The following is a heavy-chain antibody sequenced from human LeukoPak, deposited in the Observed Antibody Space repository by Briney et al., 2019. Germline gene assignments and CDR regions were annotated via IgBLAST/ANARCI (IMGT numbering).Heavy chain of an antibody. J-gene: IGHJ3*02. CDR2: IKQDGSEK. V-gene: IGHV3-7*03. Sequence: PGGSLRLSCAASGFTFSSYWMSWVRQAPGKGLEWVANIKQDGSEKNYVDPVKGRFTISRDNAKNSLYLQMNSLRAEDTAVYYCAKDHYGDYFSTGAFDIWGQGTTVIVSS. CDR1: GFTFSSYW. CDR3: AKDHYGDYFSTGAFDI. D-gene: IGHD4-17*01.